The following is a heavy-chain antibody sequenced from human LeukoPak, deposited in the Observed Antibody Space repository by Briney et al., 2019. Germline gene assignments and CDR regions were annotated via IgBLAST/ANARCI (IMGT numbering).Heavy chain of an antibody. J-gene: IGHJ4*02. V-gene: IGHV4-34*01. D-gene: IGHD4-23*01. CDR3: ARANYGGHFDY. CDR2: INHSGST. CDR1: GGSFSGYY. Sequence: RASETLSLTCAVYGGSFSGYYWSWIRQPPGKGLEWIGEINHSGSTNYNPSLKSRVTISVDTSKNQFSLKLSSVTAADTAVYYCARANYGGHFDYWGQGTLVTVSS.